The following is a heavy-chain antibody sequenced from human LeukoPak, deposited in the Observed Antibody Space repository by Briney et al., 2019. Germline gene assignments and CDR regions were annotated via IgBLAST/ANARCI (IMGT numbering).Heavy chain of an antibody. CDR3: IYYGSGSYYKYYFDY. D-gene: IGHD3-10*01. J-gene: IGHJ4*02. Sequence: GGSLRLSCAASGFTLSSYWMHWVRQAPGKGLVWVSRINSDGSTTSYADSVKGRFTISRDNAKNTLYLQMNSLRAEDKAVYYCIYYGSGSYYKYYFDYWGQGTVVTVSS. V-gene: IGHV3-74*01. CDR2: INSDGSTT. CDR1: GFTLSSYW.